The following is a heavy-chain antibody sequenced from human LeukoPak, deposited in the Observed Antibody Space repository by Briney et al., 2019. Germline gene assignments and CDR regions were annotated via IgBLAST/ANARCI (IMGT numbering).Heavy chain of an antibody. CDR2: IYYSGST. CDR1: GGSISSYY. D-gene: IGHD6-19*01. CDR3: ARDLGSGWQFDY. Sequence: KPSEPLSLTCTVSGGSISSYYWSGIRQPPGKGVEGIGYIYYSGSTKYNPSLKRRITISVDTSKNQFSLKVRSVTAADTAVYYCARDLGSGWQFDYWGQGTLVTVSS. J-gene: IGHJ4*02. V-gene: IGHV4-59*01.